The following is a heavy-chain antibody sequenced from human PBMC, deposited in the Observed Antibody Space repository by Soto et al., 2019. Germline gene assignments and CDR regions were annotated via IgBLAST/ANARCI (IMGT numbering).Heavy chain of an antibody. CDR2: ISAYNGNT. D-gene: IGHD2-15*01. V-gene: IGHV1-18*01. J-gene: IGHJ3*02. CDR3: ARDTPQRDIVVVVAANDAFDI. CDR1: GYTFTSYG. Sequence: ASVKVSCKASGYTFTSYGISWVRQAPGQGLEWMGWISAYNGNTNYAQKLQGRVTMTTDTSTSTAYIELRSLRSDDTAVYYCARDTPQRDIVVVVAANDAFDIWGQGTMVTVSS.